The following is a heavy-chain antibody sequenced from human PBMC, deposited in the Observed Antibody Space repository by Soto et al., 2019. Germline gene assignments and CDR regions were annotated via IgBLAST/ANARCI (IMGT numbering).Heavy chain of an antibody. D-gene: IGHD1-26*01. CDR1: GGTFSNSP. CDR2: IIPAPART. V-gene: IGHV1-69*08. CDR3: ARDQVGASSFAY. J-gene: IGHJ4*02. Sequence: QVQLVQSGAELRKPGSAVKLSCKASGGTFSNSPISWVRQIPGQGPEWMGRIIPAPARTIYSRKFRGRVTLTADKSTKTVYMTLSSLTTEDSGVYYCARDQVGASSFAYLGQGTRVTVSS.